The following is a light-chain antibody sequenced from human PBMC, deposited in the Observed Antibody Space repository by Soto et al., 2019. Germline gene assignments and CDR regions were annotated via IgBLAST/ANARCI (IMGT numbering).Light chain of an antibody. J-gene: IGLJ2*01. V-gene: IGLV2-14*03. CDR2: DVT. CDR3: TSYTSIIAVV. CDR1: SNDIGAYNY. Sequence: QSALTQPASVSGYPGQSITISCTGTSNDIGAYNYVSWYQQHPGKAPKLLIYDVTNRPSGVSDRFSGSKSGRTASLTISGLQPDDEADYYCTSYTSIIAVVFGGGTKVTVL.